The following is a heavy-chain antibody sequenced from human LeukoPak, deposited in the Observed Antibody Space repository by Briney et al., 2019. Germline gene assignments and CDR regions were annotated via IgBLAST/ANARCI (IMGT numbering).Heavy chain of an antibody. CDR1: GYTFTSYY. V-gene: IGHV1-46*01. CDR2: INPSGGST. J-gene: IGHJ5*02. Sequence: GASVKVSCKASGYTFTSYYMHWVRQAPGQGLEWMGIINPSGGSTSYAQKFQGRVTMIRDTSTSTVYMELSSLRSEDTAVYYCARDPGVVVAFNWFDPWGQGTLVTVSS. CDR3: ARDPGVVVAFNWFDP. D-gene: IGHD2-15*01.